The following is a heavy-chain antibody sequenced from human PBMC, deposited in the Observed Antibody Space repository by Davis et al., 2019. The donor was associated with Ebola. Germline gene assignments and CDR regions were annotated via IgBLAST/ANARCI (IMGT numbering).Heavy chain of an antibody. V-gene: IGHV3-23*01. D-gene: IGHD3-3*01. Sequence: GGSLRLSCAASGFTFNQYAMTWVRQAPGKGLEWVSTISKSGRDTNYADSVKGRFTISRDNSKNTLYLQMSSLRAEDTAVYYCAKPIVGTYFDGFDIWGQGTLVTVSS. CDR1: GFTFNQYA. J-gene: IGHJ3*02. CDR2: ISKSGRDT. CDR3: AKPIVGTYFDGFDI.